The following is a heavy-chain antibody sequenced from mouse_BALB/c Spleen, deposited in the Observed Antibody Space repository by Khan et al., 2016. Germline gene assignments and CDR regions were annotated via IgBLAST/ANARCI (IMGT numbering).Heavy chain of an antibody. J-gene: IGHJ3*01. CDR2: ISPTSGYT. Sequence: QVQLQQSAAELARPGASVKMSCKASGFTFTNYTIHWIKQRPGQGLEWVGFISPTSGYTEYNPKFKDKTTLTSDNSSTTSYMQLSSLTSEDSAVYYRAEDYTYDPCFHDWGQGTLVSVSA. D-gene: IGHD2-14*01. CDR3: AEDYTYDPCFHD. CDR1: GFTFTNYT. V-gene: IGHV1-4*02.